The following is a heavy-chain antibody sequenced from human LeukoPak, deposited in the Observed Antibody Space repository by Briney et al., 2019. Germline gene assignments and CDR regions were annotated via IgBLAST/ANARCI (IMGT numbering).Heavy chain of an antibody. CDR3: ARVKPDVGDCCYYYAMDV. D-gene: IGHD2-21*02. CDR2: IHYSGST. V-gene: IGHV4-59*01. J-gene: IGHJ6*02. CDR1: GGSISRNY. Sequence: SETLSLTCSVSGGSISRNYWSWIRQSPGKGLEWIGYIHYSGSTNYNASLKSRVIMAVDTSRNHFSLRLSSVTAADTAVYYCARVKPDVGDCCYYYAMDVWGQGITVTVSS.